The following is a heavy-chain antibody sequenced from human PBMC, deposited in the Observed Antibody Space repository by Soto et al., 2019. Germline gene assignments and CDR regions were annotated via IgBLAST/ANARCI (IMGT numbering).Heavy chain of an antibody. CDR2: ISYDGSNK. CDR1: GFTFSSYA. J-gene: IGHJ4*02. V-gene: IGHV3-30-3*01. D-gene: IGHD5-12*01. CDR3: ARDPSGYDFLGYFDY. Sequence: PGGSLRLSCAASGFTFSSYAMHWVRQAPGKGLEWVAVISYDGSNKYYADSVKGRFTISRDNSKNTLYLQMNSLRAEDTAVYYCARDPSGYDFLGYFDYWGQGALVTVSS.